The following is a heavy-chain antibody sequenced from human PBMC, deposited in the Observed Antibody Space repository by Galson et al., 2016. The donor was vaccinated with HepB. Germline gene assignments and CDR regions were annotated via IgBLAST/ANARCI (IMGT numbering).Heavy chain of an antibody. V-gene: IGHV5-51*01. CDR3: ARALNYYYFMDV. CDR2: IYPGDSDI. Sequence: QSGAEVKKPGESLEISCEGSGYIFSNYWVVWVRQVAGKGLEWMGIIYPGDSDIRYSPSFQGLVTISAAKSIDTAYLRWSSLKASDTAMYYCARALNYYYFMDVWGNGTTGTVSS. J-gene: IGHJ6*03. CDR1: GYIFSNYW.